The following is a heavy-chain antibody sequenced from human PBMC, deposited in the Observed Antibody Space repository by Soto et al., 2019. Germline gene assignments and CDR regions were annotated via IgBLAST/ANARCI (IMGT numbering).Heavy chain of an antibody. CDR3: ARGRAYYYDGSGYYLDAFDI. Sequence: SETLSLTCTVSGGSISSGTYYWSWIRQHPGKGLEWIGYIYYSGITYYDPSLKSRVTVSVDTSKNQSSLRLSSVTAADTAVFYCARGRAYYYDGSGYYLDAFDIWGQGTMVTVSS. D-gene: IGHD3-22*01. CDR1: GGSISSGTYY. J-gene: IGHJ3*02. V-gene: IGHV4-31*03. CDR2: IYYSGIT.